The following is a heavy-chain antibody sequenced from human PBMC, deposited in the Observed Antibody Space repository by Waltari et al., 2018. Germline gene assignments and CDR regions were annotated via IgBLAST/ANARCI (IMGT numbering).Heavy chain of an antibody. D-gene: IGHD6-19*01. CDR2: IYHSGST. V-gene: IGHV4-30-4*08. CDR3: ASPAIYSSGHLFQH. J-gene: IGHJ1*01. CDR1: GGSIISGDYY. Sequence: QVQLQESGPGLVKPSQTLSLICTVSGGSIISGDYYWSWIRQPPGKGLEWIGYIYHSGSTHYNPSLKSRITISVDTSKNQFSLKLSSVTAADTAVYYCASPAIYSSGHLFQHWGQGTLVTVSS.